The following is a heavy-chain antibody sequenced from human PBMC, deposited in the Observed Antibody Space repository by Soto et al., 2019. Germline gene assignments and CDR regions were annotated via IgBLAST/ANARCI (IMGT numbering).Heavy chain of an antibody. Sequence: ETLSLTCTVSGGSISSSSYYWGWIRQPPGKGLEWIGSIYYSGSTYYNPSLKSRVTISVDTSKNQFSLKLSSVIAADTAVYYCARAVRVQRYDILTGYSYYFDYWGQGTLVTVSS. J-gene: IGHJ4*02. CDR3: ARAVRVQRYDILTGYSYYFDY. D-gene: IGHD3-9*01. CDR2: IYYSGST. CDR1: GGSISSSSYY. V-gene: IGHV4-39*07.